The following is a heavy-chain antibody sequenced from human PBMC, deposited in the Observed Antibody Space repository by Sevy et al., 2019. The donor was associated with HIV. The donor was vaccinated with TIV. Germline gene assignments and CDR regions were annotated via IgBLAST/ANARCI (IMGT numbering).Heavy chain of an antibody. CDR2: INPSGGST. J-gene: IGHJ4*02. Sequence: ASVKVSCKASGYTFTNYYMHWVRHAPGQGLEWMGLINPSGGSTSYAQKFQGRVTMTRDTSTSTVYMELSSLRSEDTAVYYCARVFYYDYSGPGYWGQGTLVTVSS. D-gene: IGHD3-16*01. CDR3: ARVFYYDYSGPGY. V-gene: IGHV1-46*01. CDR1: GYTFTNYY.